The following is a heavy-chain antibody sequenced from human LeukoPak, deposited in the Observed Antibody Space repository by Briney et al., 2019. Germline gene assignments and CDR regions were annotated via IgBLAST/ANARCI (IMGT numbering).Heavy chain of an antibody. J-gene: IGHJ6*02. D-gene: IGHD3-22*01. Sequence: GGSLRLSCAASGFTFSGSAMHWVRQASGKGLEWVGRIRSKANSYATAYAASVKGRFTISRDDSKNTAYLQMNSLKTEDTAVYYCTSPMYYYDSSGESSYYYGMDVWGQGTTVTVSS. V-gene: IGHV3-73*01. CDR1: GFTFSGSA. CDR2: IRSKANSYAT. CDR3: TSPMYYYDSSGESSYYYGMDV.